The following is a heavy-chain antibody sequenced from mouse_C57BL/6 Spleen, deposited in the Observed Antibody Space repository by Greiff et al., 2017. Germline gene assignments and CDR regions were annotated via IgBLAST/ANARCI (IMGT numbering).Heavy chain of an antibody. CDR2: IWTGGGT. Sequence: VQLVESGPGLVAPSQSLSITCTVSGFSLTSYAISWVRQTPGKGLEWLGIIWTGGGTNYNSAHKSRQSISKDNSKSQVILKMNRLPTDDTASYYCARAFGNDFDYWGQGTTLTVSS. V-gene: IGHV2-9-1*01. D-gene: IGHD2-1*01. CDR3: ARAFGNDFDY. CDR1: GFSLTSYA. J-gene: IGHJ2*01.